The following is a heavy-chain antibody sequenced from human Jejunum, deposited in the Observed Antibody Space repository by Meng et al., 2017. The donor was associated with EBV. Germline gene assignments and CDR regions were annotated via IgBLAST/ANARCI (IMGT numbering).Heavy chain of an antibody. CDR2: IWYDGSNE. J-gene: IGHJ4*02. D-gene: IGHD2-2*01. V-gene: IGHV3-33*01. CDR3: ARAEVPAARQVGYFDC. CDR1: GLTLNHYG. Sequence: GACGGSVVQPGGSLRLSCGASGLTLNHYGMPWVRQAPGKGLEWVAVIWYDGSNENYADSVKGRFTISRDSSKNTLYLQMNSLRAEDTAMYYCARAEVPAARQVGYFDCRGQGTLVTVSS.